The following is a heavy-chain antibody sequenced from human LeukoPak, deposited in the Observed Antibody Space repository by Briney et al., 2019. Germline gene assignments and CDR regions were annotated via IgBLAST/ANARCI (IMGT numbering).Heavy chain of an antibody. J-gene: IGHJ4*02. D-gene: IGHD2-15*01. CDR1: GGSISSSSYY. CDR3: ARGVYCSGGSCYYN. Sequence: SETLSLTCTVSGGSISSSSYYWGWIRQPPGKGLEWIGSIYYSGSTYYNPSLKSRVTISVDTSKNQFSLKLSSVTAADTAVYYCARGVYCSGGSCYYNWGQGTLVTVSS. V-gene: IGHV4-39*01. CDR2: IYYSGST.